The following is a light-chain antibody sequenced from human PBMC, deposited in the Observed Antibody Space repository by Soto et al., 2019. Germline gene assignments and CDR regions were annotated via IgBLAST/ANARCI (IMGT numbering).Light chain of an antibody. CDR1: SSDVVNDLL. CDR3: CAYAGSGNVV. J-gene: IGLJ2*01. V-gene: IGLV2-23*01. Sequence: QSVLTQPASVSGSPGQSITISCTGTSSDVVNDLLVSWYQQQPGKAPKLMIYEGTKRPAGVSDRFSGSKSGNTASLTISGLQAEDEADYYCCAYAGSGNVVFGGGTKLTVL. CDR2: EGT.